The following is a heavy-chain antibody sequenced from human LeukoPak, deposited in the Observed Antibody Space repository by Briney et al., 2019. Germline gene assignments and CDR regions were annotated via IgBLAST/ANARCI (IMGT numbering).Heavy chain of an antibody. Sequence: GGSLRLSCAASGFTFRNYAMSWVRQAPGKGLEWVSVITDSGGTTFYADSVKGRFTISRDNSKNTLYLQMNSLSAEDSAIYYCAKLWRGSYPRYFDYWGQGALVTVSS. CDR2: ITDSGGTT. CDR1: GFTFRNYA. CDR3: AKLWRGSYPRYFDY. J-gene: IGHJ4*02. D-gene: IGHD1-26*01. V-gene: IGHV3-23*01.